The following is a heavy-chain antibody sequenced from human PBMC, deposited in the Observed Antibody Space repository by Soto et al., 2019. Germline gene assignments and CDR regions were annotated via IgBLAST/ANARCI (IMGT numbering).Heavy chain of an antibody. V-gene: IGHV4-39*01. CDR1: GVAFSGYY. Sequence: SDALSLTYAVYGVAFSGYYWGWIRQHQGKCLEWIGSIYCSGRTYYNASLMSRVTMSVDTSKNQFSLKLSSLTAADTAVYYCARHPTASTHGMDVWGQGTPVTVSS. CDR2: IYCSGRT. J-gene: IGHJ6*02. CDR3: ARHPTASTHGMDV. D-gene: IGHD6-6*01.